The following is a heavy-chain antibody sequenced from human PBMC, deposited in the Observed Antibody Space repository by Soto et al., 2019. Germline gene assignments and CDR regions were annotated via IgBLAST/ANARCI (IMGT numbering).Heavy chain of an antibody. CDR3: VREADTGQWLTAGEDY. J-gene: IGHJ4*02. V-gene: IGHV3-7*01. CDR1: GFSISNYW. CDR2: IKEDGSLK. D-gene: IGHD4-17*01. Sequence: GGSLRLSCAASGFSISNYWMTWVRQAPGKGPEWVANIKEDGSLKFYVDSVKGRFIISRDNAENSVYLEMSRLRAEDTAVYYCVREADTGQWLTAGEDYWGQGTRVIVYS.